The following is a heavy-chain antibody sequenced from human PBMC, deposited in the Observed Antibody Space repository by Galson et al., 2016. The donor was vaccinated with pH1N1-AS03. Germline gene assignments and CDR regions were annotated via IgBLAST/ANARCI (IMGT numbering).Heavy chain of an antibody. CDR2: VSGSGTST. D-gene: IGHD3-10*01. V-gene: IGHV3-23*01. CDR1: GFTFSTFA. CDR3: APYGSGRPDRACHY. Sequence: SLRLSCAASGFTFSTFAISWLRQAPGKGLEWVACVSGSGTSTYYADSLLGRFTVSRDNSKNSLYLHMNNVRAEDTALYYCAPYGSGRPDRACHYWGRGTLVTVSS. J-gene: IGHJ4*02.